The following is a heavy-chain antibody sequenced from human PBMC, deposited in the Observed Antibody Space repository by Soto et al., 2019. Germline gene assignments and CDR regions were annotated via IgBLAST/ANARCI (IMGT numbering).Heavy chain of an antibody. Sequence: SETLSLTCTVSGGSTSSYFWSWIRQPPGKGLEWIGHIYYSGYTNTNYNPSLKSRVTISVDTSKSQFSLELSSVTAADTAVYYCARVYYYDSSGHPGAYYYAMDVWGQGTKVTVSS. CDR3: ARVYYYDSSGHPGAYYYAMDV. CDR1: GGSTSSYF. V-gene: IGHV4-59*01. CDR2: IYYSGYTNT. D-gene: IGHD3-22*01. J-gene: IGHJ6*02.